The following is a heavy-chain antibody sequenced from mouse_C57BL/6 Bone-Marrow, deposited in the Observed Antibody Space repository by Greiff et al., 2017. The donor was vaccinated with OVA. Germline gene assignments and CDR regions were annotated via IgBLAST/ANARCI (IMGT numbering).Heavy chain of an antibody. D-gene: IGHD1-1*01. CDR3: ASPPSITTVVADFDY. CDR2: IYPRSGNT. CDR1: GYTFTSYG. Sequence: QVQLQQSGAELARPGASVKLSCKASGYTFTSYGISWVKQRTGQGLEWIGEIYPRSGNTYYNEKFKGKATLTADKSSSTAYMALRSLTYEDSAVYFCASPPSITTVVADFDYWGQGTTLTVSP. J-gene: IGHJ2*01. V-gene: IGHV1-81*01.